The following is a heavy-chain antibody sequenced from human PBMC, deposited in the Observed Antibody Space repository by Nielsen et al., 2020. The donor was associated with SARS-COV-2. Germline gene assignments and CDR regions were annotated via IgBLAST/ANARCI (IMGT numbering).Heavy chain of an antibody. CDR2: IKQDGSEK. D-gene: IGHD2-2*01. Sequence: GGSLRLSCAASRFSFTDCNMSCFRQAPGKGLEWVANIKQDGSEKYYVDSVKGRFTISRDNAKNSLYLQMNSLRAEDTAVYYCARDSTYQLLFYYYYGMDVWGQGTTVTVSS. V-gene: IGHV3-7*01. J-gene: IGHJ6*02. CDR3: ARDSTYQLLFYYYYGMDV. CDR1: RFSFTDCN.